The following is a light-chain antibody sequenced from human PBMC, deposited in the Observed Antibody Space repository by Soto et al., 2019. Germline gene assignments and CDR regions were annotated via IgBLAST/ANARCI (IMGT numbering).Light chain of an antibody. CDR3: QQAASFPIT. V-gene: IGKV1-12*01. CDR2: AAS. Sequence: DIQMIQSPSSVSASVGDRVTITCRASQGVSNWLAWYQQKPGKAPNLLIYAASSLQSGVPSRFSGRGSGTDFTLTINGLQPEEFATYYCQQAASFPITVGQGTRLQI. J-gene: IGKJ5*01. CDR1: QGVSNW.